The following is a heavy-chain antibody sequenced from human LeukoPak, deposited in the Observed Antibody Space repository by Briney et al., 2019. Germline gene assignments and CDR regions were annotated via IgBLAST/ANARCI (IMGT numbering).Heavy chain of an antibody. J-gene: IGHJ4*02. CDR3: ASGDKYGCSDH. Sequence: PSETLSLTCTVSGGSISSYNWNWIRQPPGKGLEWIGYSFYSGNTNYNPSLKSRVTISVDTSKSQFSLKLSSVTAADTAVYYCASGDKYGCSDHWGQGSLVTVSS. CDR1: GGSISSYN. V-gene: IGHV4-59*12. CDR2: SFYSGNT. D-gene: IGHD3-10*01.